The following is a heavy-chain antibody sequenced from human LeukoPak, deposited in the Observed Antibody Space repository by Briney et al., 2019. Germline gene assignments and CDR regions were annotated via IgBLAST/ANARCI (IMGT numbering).Heavy chain of an antibody. Sequence: WASVKVSCKASGYTFTRYGISWVRQAPGQGLEWMGWISGYNGNTNNAQNVQGRLTMTTDTSTSTAYVELRGLRSDDTAVYYCARRSYYSDSRGDDAYDVWGQGTMVTVSS. CDR2: ISGYNGNT. CDR1: GYTFTRYG. J-gene: IGHJ3*01. CDR3: ARRSYYSDSRGDDAYDV. D-gene: IGHD3-22*01. V-gene: IGHV1-18*04.